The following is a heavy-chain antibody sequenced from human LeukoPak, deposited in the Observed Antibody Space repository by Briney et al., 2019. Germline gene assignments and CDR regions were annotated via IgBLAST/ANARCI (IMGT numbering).Heavy chain of an antibody. D-gene: IGHD1-26*01. V-gene: IGHV4-34*01. CDR1: GGSISSYY. CDR3: ARQRWELLSY. Sequence: SETLSLTCTVSGGSISSYYWSWIRQPPGKGLEWIGEINHSGSTNYNPSLKSRVTISVDTSKNQFSLKLSSVTAADTAVYYCARQRWELLSYWGQGTLVTVSS. CDR2: INHSGST. J-gene: IGHJ4*02.